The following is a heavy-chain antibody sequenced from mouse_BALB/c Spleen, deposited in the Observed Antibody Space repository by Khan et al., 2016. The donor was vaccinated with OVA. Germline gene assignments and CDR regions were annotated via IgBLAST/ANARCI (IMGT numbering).Heavy chain of an antibody. V-gene: IGHV2-2*02. CDR2: IWSGGST. CDR3: ARNYDYDEGLAY. J-gene: IGHJ3*01. D-gene: IGHD2-4*01. CDR1: GFSLTTYG. Sequence: VELVESGPGLVQPSQSLSITCTVSGFSLTTYGVHWVRQSPGKGLEWLGVIWSGGSTDYNAAFISRLSISKDSSKSHVFFKMNSLQVNDTAIYYCARNYDYDEGLAYWGQGTLVTVSA.